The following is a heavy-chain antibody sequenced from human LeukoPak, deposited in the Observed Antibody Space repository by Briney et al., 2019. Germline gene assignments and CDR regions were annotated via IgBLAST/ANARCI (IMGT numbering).Heavy chain of an antibody. V-gene: IGHV4-61*02. CDR2: IYTSGST. D-gene: IGHD3-10*01. J-gene: IGHJ6*04. Sequence: PSETLSLTCTVSGGSISSGSYYWSWIRQPAGKGLEWIGRIYTSGSTNYNPSLKSRVTISVDTSKNQFSLKLSSVTAADTAVYYCAREREEYMVRGVINFREETARFISALPDVWGKGTTVTISS. CDR1: GGSISSGSYY. CDR3: AREREEYMVRGVINFREETARFISALPDV.